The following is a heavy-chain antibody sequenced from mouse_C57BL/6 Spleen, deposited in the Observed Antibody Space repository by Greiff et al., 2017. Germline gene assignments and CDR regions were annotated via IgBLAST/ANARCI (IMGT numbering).Heavy chain of an antibody. V-gene: IGHV1-78*01. CDR1: GYTFTDHT. J-gene: IGHJ4*01. CDR3: ARDHGNFPYYYAMYY. D-gene: IGHD2-1*01. Sequence: QVQLQQSDAELVIPGASVKISCKASGYTFTDHTIHWMKQRPEQGLEWIGYIYPRDGSTKYNEKFKGKATLTADKSSSTAYMQLNSLTSEDSAVYFCARDHGNFPYYYAMYYWGQRTSVTVSS. CDR2: IYPRDGST.